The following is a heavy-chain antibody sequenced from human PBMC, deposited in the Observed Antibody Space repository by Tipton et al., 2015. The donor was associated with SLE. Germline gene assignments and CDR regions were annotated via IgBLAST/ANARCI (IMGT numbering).Heavy chain of an antibody. D-gene: IGHD2-15*01. J-gene: IGHJ4*02. CDR1: GYSISSGYY. CDR3: ARAGEYVVVDYFDY. CDR2: IYHSGST. Sequence: TLYLTCAVSGYSISSGYYRGWIRQPPGKGLEWIGSIYHSGSTYYNPSLKSRVTIFLDTSKNLFSLKLSSVTAADTAVYYCARAGEYVVVDYFDYWGQGRLVTVSS. V-gene: IGHV4-38-2*01.